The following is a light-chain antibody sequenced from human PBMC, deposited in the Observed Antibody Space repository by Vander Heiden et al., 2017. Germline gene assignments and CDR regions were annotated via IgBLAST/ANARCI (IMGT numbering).Light chain of an antibody. CDR1: ALPKQY. Sequence: SYELTQPPSVSVSPGQTARITCSGDALPKQYAYWYQQKPGQAPVLVIYKDSERPSGIPERFSGSSSGTTVTLTISGAQAEDEADYYCQSADSSGTYEVFGGGTKLTGL. CDR2: KDS. V-gene: IGLV3-25*03. CDR3: QSADSSGTYEV. J-gene: IGLJ3*02.